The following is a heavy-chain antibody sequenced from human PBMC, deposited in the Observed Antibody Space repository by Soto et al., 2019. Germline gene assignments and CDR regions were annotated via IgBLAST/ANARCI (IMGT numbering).Heavy chain of an antibody. J-gene: IGHJ2*01. CDR2: IYTCGST. CDR3: ATDPEYFDL. CDR1: GFTFDDYT. Sequence: GGSLRLSCAASGFTFDDYTMHWVRQAPGKGLEWVSFIYTCGSTDYADSVKGRFTSSRDNSKITVFLQMNSLRAEDTAVYYCATDPEYFDLWGRGTLVTVSS. V-gene: IGHV3-66*02.